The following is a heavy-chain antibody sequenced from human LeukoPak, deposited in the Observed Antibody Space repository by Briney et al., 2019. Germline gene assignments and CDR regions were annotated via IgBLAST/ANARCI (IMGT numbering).Heavy chain of an antibody. CDR1: GGSISSSY. CDR2: IYYSGST. V-gene: IGHV4-59*08. J-gene: IGHJ6*03. D-gene: IGHD2-15*01. CDR3: ARVGEVVLRVRYYYMDV. Sequence: SETLSLTCTVSGGSISSSYWSWIRQPPGKGLEWIGYIYYSGSTYYNPSLKSRVTISVDTSKNQFSLKLSSVTAADTAVYYCARVGEVVLRVRYYYMDVWGKGTTVTVSS.